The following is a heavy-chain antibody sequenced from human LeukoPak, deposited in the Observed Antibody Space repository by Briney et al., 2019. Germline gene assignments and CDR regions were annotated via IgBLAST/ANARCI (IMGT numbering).Heavy chain of an antibody. J-gene: IGHJ3*02. D-gene: IGHD5-12*01. Sequence: GGSLRLSCAASGFTVSTNYMSWVRQAPGKGLEWVSIIYSGGSTYYADSVKGRFTISRGNSKNTLSLQMNSLRAEDTAVYYCARDLGYSAYATVRGYTFDIWGQGTMVTVSS. CDR1: GFTVSTNY. CDR3: ARDLGYSAYATVRGYTFDI. CDR2: IYSGGST. V-gene: IGHV3-66*01.